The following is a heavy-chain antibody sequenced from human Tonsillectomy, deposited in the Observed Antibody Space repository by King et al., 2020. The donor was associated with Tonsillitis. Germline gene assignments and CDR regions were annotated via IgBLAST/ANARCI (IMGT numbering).Heavy chain of an antibody. J-gene: IGHJ4*02. Sequence: VQLVQSGAEVKKPGASVKVSCQASGYTFTSYDINWVRQATGQGLEWMGWMNPNSGNTGDAQKFQGRVTMTRNTSISTAYMELSSLRSEDTAVYYCARGSPHRPPGSFDYWGQGTLVTVSS. CDR2: MNPNSGNT. CDR1: GYTFTSYD. V-gene: IGHV1-8*01. CDR3: ARGSPHRPPGSFDY. D-gene: IGHD6-6*01.